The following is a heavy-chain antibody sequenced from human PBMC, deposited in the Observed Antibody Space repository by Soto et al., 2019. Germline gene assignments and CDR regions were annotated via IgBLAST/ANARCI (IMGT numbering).Heavy chain of an antibody. V-gene: IGHV3-23*01. Sequence: GSLRLSCAASGFTFSSYAMSWVRQAPGKGLEWVSAISGSGGSTYYADSVKGRFTISRDNSKNTLYLQMNSLRAEDTAVYYCAKAHIPGYSSSCGFDYWGQGTLVTV. D-gene: IGHD6-13*01. CDR1: GFTFSSYA. J-gene: IGHJ4*02. CDR3: AKAHIPGYSSSCGFDY. CDR2: ISGSGGST.